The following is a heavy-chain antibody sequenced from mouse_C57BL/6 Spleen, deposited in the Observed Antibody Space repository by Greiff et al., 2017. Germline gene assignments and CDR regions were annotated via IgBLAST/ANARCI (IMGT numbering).Heavy chain of an antibody. CDR2: IDPSDSYT. D-gene: IGHD1-1*01. J-gene: IGHJ4*01. Sequence: VQLQQPGAELVRPGTSVKLSCKASGYTFTSYWMHWVKQRPGQGLEWIGVIDPSDSYTNYNQKFKGKATLTVDTTSSTAYMQLSSLTSEDSAVYYSAREDYGSSHPMDYWGQGTSVTVSS. CDR3: AREDYGSSHPMDY. V-gene: IGHV1-59*01. CDR1: GYTFTSYW.